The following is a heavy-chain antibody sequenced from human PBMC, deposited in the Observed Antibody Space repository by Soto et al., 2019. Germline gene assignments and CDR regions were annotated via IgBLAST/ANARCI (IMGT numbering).Heavy chain of an antibody. J-gene: IGHJ4*02. CDR2: IYYSGST. D-gene: IGHD6-6*01. CDR1: CGSISSYY. V-gene: IGHV4-59*01. Sequence: SETLSLTCTDSCGSISSYYWSWIRQPPGKGLEWIGYIYYSGSTNYNPSLKSRVTISVDTSKNQFSLKLSSVTAADTAVYYCARDRRTARPGGGNYFDYWGQVTLVTVSS. CDR3: ARDRRTARPGGGNYFDY.